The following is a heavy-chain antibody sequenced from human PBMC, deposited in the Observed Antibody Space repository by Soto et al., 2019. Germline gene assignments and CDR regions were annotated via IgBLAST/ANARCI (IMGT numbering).Heavy chain of an antibody. V-gene: IGHV4-59*08. CDR3: ARAKAPLYSSSWYWFDP. CDR1: GGSISSYY. J-gene: IGHJ5*02. CDR2: IYYSGST. D-gene: IGHD6-13*01. Sequence: QVQLQESGPGLVKPSETLSLTCTVSGGSISSYYWSWIRQPPGKGLEWIGYIYYSGSTNYNPSLKSRATIAVDKSKNQFSLKLSSVTAADTAVYYCARAKAPLYSSSWYWFDPWGQGTLVTVSS.